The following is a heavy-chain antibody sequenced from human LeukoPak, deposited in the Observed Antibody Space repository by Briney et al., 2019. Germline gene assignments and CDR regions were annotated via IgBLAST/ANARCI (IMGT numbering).Heavy chain of an antibody. V-gene: IGHV4-39*07. CDR2: IYYSGST. CDR1: GGSISSSSYY. CDR3: ARGVGYDILTGYHDY. D-gene: IGHD3-9*01. J-gene: IGHJ4*02. Sequence: SETLSLTCTVSGGSISSSSYYWGWIRQPPGKGLEWIGSIYYSGSTYYNPSLKSRVTISVDTSKNQFSLKLSSVTAADTAVYYCARGVGYDILTGYHDYWGQGTLVTVSS.